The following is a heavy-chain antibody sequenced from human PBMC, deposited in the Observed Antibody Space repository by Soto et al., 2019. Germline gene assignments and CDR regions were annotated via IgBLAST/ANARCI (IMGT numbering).Heavy chain of an antibody. CDR2: ITSSGGTT. CDR1: GFTFNDYA. CDR3: AKDRGSSSLHYSYGMDA. D-gene: IGHD6-6*01. Sequence: GSLRLSCAASGFTFNDYAMRWVRQAPGKGLEWVSGITSSGGTTDYADTVKGRFTISRDNSESTLYVEMNSLRAEDTAVYFCAKDRGSSSLHYSYGMDAWGRGTTVTVSS. V-gene: IGHV3-23*01. J-gene: IGHJ6*02.